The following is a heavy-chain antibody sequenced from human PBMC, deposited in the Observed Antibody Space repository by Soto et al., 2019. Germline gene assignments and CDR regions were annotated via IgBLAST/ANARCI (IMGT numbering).Heavy chain of an antibody. CDR3: ARAYDSSGYYSSSYYFDY. CDR1: GGSISSGGYY. CDR2: IYYSGST. V-gene: IGHV4-31*03. Sequence: SETLSLTCTVSGGSISSGGYYWSWIRQHPGKGLEWIGYIYYSGSTYYNPSLKSRVTISVDTSKNQFSLKLSSVTAADTAVYYCARAYDSSGYYSSSYYFDYWGQGTLVTVSS. J-gene: IGHJ4*02. D-gene: IGHD3-22*01.